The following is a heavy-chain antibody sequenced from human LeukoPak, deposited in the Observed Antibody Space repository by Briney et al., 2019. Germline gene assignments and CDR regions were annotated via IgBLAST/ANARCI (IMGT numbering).Heavy chain of an antibody. CDR3: SRSLCSGGSCSPIYYFDY. J-gene: IGHJ4*02. D-gene: IGHD2-15*01. CDR2: LRSKAYGGTT. V-gene: IGHV3-49*04. CDR1: GFTLRGYG. Sequence: GGSLRLSCAASGFTLRGYGMSWVRQAPGKGLEWVGFLRSKAYGGTTDYAASVRGRFTISRDDSKSIAYLQMNSLKTEDTAVYYCSRSLCSGGSCSPIYYFDYWGQGTLVTVSS.